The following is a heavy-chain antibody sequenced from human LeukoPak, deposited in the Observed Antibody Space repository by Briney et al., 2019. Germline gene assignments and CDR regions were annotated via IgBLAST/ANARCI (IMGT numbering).Heavy chain of an antibody. V-gene: IGHV1-2*02. CDR2: INPNSGGT. CDR3: ARGVAARPGGH. J-gene: IGHJ4*02. CDR1: GYTFTAYY. Sequence: ASVKVSCKASGYTFTAYYMHWVRQAPGQGPEWMGWINPNSGGTNYAQKFQGRVTMTRDTSITTAYMELSRLTSDDTAVYYCARGVAARPGGHWGQGTLVTVSS. D-gene: IGHD6-6*01.